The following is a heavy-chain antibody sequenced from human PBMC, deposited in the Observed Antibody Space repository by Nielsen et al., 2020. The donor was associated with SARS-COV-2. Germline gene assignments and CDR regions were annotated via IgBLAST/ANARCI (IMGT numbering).Heavy chain of an antibody. CDR3: ARRSDTIFGVVANWFDP. J-gene: IGHJ5*02. Sequence: SETLSLTCTVSGGSFSSSSYYWGWIRQPPGKGLEWIGSIYYSGRTYYNPPHKSRVTISVDTSKNQFSLKLSSVTAADTAVYYCARRSDTIFGVVANWFDPWGQGTLVTVSS. CDR1: GGSFSSSSYY. V-gene: IGHV4-39*01. CDR2: IYYSGRT. D-gene: IGHD3-3*01.